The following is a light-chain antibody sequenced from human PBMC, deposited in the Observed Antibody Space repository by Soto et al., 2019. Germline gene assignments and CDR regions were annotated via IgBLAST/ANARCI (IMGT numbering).Light chain of an antibody. V-gene: IGKV3-20*01. CDR2: GAS. Sequence: EIVLTQSPGTLSLSPGEKTNLPCQAHQEFEHKYLAWYQFKPGQAPRIIIFGASGRATGIPDRFSGSGSGTDFTLTISRLEPEDFAVYYCQQYGSSPTFGGGTKVEI. CDR1: EFEHKY. J-gene: IGKJ4*01. CDR3: QQYGSSPT.